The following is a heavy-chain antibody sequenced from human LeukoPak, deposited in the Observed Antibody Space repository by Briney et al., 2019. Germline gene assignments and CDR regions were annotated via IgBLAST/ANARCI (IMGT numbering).Heavy chain of an antibody. CDR3: AKVTRDDILTGFDY. CDR2: ISYGGSNK. D-gene: IGHD3-9*01. J-gene: IGHJ4*02. V-gene: IGHV3-30*18. Sequence: GTSLRLSCAASGFTFSSFGMHWVRQAPGKGLEWVAFISYGGSNKYYVDSVKGRFTISRDNSKNTLFLQMNSLRREDTAVYYCAKVTRDDILTGFDYWGQGTLVTVSS. CDR1: GFTFSSFG.